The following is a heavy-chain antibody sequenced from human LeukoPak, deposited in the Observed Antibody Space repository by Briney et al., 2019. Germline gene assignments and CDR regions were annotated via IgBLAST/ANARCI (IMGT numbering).Heavy chain of an antibody. CDR3: AREADSSGKYYFDY. J-gene: IGHJ4*02. CDR1: GVSFSGYY. CDR2: INHSGST. Sequence: PSETLSLTCAVYGVSFSGYYWSWIRQPPGKGLEWIGEINHSGSTNYNPSLKSRVTISVDTSKNQFSLRLSSVTAADTAVYYCAREADSSGKYYFDYWGQGTLVTVSS. V-gene: IGHV4-34*01. D-gene: IGHD3-22*01.